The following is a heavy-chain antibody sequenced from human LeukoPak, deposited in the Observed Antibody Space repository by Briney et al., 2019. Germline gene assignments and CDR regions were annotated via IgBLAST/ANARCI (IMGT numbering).Heavy chain of an antibody. CDR2: IIPIFGTA. CDR3: ARTEDYYDSSGYFY. D-gene: IGHD3-22*01. J-gene: IGHJ4*02. V-gene: IGHV1-69*05. Sequence: ASVKVSCKASGGTFSSYAISWVRQAPGQGLEWMGRIIPIFGTANYAQKFQGRVTITTDESTSTAYMELSSLRSEDTAVYYRARTEDYYDSSGYFYWGQGTLVTVSS. CDR1: GGTFSSYA.